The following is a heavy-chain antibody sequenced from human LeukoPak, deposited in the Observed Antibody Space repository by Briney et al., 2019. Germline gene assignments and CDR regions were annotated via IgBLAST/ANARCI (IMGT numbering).Heavy chain of an antibody. V-gene: IGHV3-11*01. CDR1: GFTFSDYY. CDR3: ARNMVRGVIFPLGY. Sequence: GGSLRLSCAASGFTFSDYYMNWIRQAPWKGLEWVSYISTSGSTKYYADSVKGRFTMSKDNAKNSLYLQMNSLRAEDTAVYYCARNMVRGVIFPLGYWGQGILVTVPS. CDR2: ISTSGSTK. J-gene: IGHJ4*02. D-gene: IGHD3-10*01.